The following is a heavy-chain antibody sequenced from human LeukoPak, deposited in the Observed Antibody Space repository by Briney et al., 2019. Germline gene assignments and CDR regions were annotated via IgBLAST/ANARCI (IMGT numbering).Heavy chain of an antibody. D-gene: IGHD3-22*01. CDR3: ARGMAYYYDSSGSLARFDP. CDR1: GYTFTSYY. J-gene: IGHJ5*02. CDR2: INPSGGST. Sequence: ASVKVSCKASGYTFTSYYMHWVRQAPGQELEWMGIINPSGGSTSYAQKFQGRVTMTRDTSTSTVYMELSSLRSEDTAVYYCARGMAYYYDSSGSLARFDPWGQGTLVTVSS. V-gene: IGHV1-46*01.